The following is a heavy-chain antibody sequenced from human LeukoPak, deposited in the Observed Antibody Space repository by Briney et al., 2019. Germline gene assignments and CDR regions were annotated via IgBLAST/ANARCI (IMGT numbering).Heavy chain of an antibody. CDR3: ARGSTMVRGVDYYMDV. CDR2: INTNTGNP. V-gene: IGHV7-4-1*02. J-gene: IGHJ6*03. D-gene: IGHD3-10*01. Sequence: ASVKVSCKASGYTFTSYAMNWVRQAPGQGLEWMGWINTNTGNPTYAQGFTGRFVFSLDTSVSTAYLQISSLKAEDTAVYYCARGSTMVRGVDYYMDVWGKGTTVTVSS. CDR1: GYTFTSYA.